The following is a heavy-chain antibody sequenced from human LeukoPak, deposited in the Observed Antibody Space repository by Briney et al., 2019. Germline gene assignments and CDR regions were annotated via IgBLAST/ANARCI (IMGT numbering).Heavy chain of an antibody. CDR1: GGSFTGYS. V-gene: IGHV4-34*01. Sequence: SETLSLTCAVYGGSFTGYSWSWIRQTPGEGLEWVGEINHSGTTNYNPSLKSRVTISVDTSKNQFSLKLSSMTAADTAVYYCARKEGRSEYQPSFDSWGQGTLVTVSS. CDR3: ARKEGRSEYQPSFDS. CDR2: INHSGTT. J-gene: IGHJ4*02. D-gene: IGHD2-2*01.